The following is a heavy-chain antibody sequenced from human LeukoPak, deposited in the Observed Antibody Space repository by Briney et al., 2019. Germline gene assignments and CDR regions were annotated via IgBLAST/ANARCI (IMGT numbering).Heavy chain of an antibody. CDR3: ATLPPGVDYDDFYYYGRDV. CDR2: ISFDGNNK. Sequence: GGSLRLSCAASGFTFSSYGMHWVRQAPGKGLEWVAVISFDGNNKYYADSVKGRFTISRDNSKNTLYLQMISLRAEDTAVYYCATLPPGVDYDDFYYYGRDVWGQGTTVTVSS. D-gene: IGHD4-17*01. CDR1: GFTFSSYG. V-gene: IGHV3-30*03. J-gene: IGHJ6*02.